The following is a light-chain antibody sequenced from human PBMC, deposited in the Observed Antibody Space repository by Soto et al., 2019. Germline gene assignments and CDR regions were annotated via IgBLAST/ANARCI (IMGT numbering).Light chain of an antibody. V-gene: IGKV1D-16*01. CDR2: TVS. CDR3: QQYYSYPIT. J-gene: IGKJ5*01. Sequence: ASQDISTWLAWYQQKKGKAPKXXIYTVSTLQSGVPSRFSGSGYGTEVYLTLSSLQPGDFATYYCQQYYSYPITFGQGTRLEIK. CDR1: QDISTW.